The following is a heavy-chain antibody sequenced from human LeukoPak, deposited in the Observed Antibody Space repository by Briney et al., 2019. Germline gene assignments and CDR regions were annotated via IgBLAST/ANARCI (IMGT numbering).Heavy chain of an antibody. CDR3: ARSYYGSGSYYSFDY. CDR2: IYYTGST. Sequence: SETLSLTCTVSGGSLSTYYWSWIRQPPGKGLEWIGYIYYTGSTNSNPSLKSRVTISVDTSKSQFSLKLSSVTAADTAVYYCARSYYGSGSYYSFDYWGQGTLVTVSS. J-gene: IGHJ4*02. D-gene: IGHD3-10*01. V-gene: IGHV4-59*01. CDR1: GGSLSTYY.